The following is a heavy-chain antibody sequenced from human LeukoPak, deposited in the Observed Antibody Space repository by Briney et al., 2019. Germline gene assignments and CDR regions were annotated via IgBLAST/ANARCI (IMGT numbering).Heavy chain of an antibody. V-gene: IGHV1-69*13. Sequence: AVKVSCKASGGTFSSYAISWVRQAPGQGLEWMGGIIPIFGTANYAQKFQGRVTITADESTSTAYMELSSLRSEDTAVYYCARYDLNWFDPWGQGTLVTVSS. D-gene: IGHD3-3*01. CDR1: GGTFSSYA. CDR3: ARYDLNWFDP. CDR2: IIPIFGTA. J-gene: IGHJ5*02.